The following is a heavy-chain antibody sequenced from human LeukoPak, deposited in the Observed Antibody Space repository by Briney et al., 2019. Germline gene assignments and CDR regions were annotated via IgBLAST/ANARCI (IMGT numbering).Heavy chain of an antibody. CDR2: IIPILGIA. J-gene: IGHJ4*02. Sequence: GASVKVSCKASGGTFSSYAISWVRQAPGQGLEWMGRIIPILGIANYAQKFQGRVTMTEDTSTDTAYMELSSLRSEDAAVYYCAIRLYDSSGYSLDYWGQGTLVTVSS. V-gene: IGHV1-69*04. CDR1: GGTFSSYA. D-gene: IGHD3-22*01. CDR3: AIRLYDSSGYSLDY.